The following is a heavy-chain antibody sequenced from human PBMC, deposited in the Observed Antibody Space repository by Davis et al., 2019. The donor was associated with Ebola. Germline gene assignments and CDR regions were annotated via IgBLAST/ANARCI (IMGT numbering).Heavy chain of an antibody. CDR3: ARDLSPKGFDY. Sequence: ASVKVSCKASGYTFTSYYMHWVRQAPGQGLEWMGIINPSGGSTNYAQKLQGRVTMTTDTSTSTAYMELRSLRSDDTAVYYCARDLSPKGFDYWGQGTLVTVSS. D-gene: IGHD3-3*02. CDR2: INPSGGST. V-gene: IGHV1-46*01. J-gene: IGHJ4*02. CDR1: GYTFTSYY.